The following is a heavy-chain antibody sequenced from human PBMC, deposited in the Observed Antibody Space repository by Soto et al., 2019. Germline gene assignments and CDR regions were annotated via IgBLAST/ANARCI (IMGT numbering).Heavy chain of an antibody. CDR3: ARDGTYYYDSRGFDP. CDR2: INHSGST. CDR1: GGSFSGYY. D-gene: IGHD3-22*01. J-gene: IGHJ5*02. Sequence: SETLSLTCAVYGGSFSGYYWSWIRQPPGKGLEWIGEINHSGSTNYNPSLKSRVTISVDTSKNQFSLKLSSVTAADTAVYYCARDGTYYYDSRGFDPWGQGTLVTVSS. V-gene: IGHV4-34*01.